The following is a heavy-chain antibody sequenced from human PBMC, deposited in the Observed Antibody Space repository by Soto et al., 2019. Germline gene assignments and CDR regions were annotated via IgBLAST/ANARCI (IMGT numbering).Heavy chain of an antibody. CDR2: IYHSGST. Sequence: SETLSLTCAVSGGSISSGGYSWSWIRHPPGKGLEWIGYIYHSGSTYYNPSLKSRVTISVDRSKNQFSLKLSSVTAADTAVYYCARGGYSFFDYWGQGTLVTVSS. V-gene: IGHV4-30-2*01. CDR1: GGSISSGGYS. J-gene: IGHJ4*02. D-gene: IGHD2-15*01. CDR3: ARGGYSFFDY.